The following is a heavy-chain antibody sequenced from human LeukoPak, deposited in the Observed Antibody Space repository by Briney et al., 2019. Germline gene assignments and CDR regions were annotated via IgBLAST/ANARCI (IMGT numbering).Heavy chain of an antibody. CDR3: ARFTPRLSREKFDY. D-gene: IGHD3-3*02. Sequence: SSVKVSCKASGYTLTSHDIHWVRQAPGQRLEWMGWISPYIGNTYYSQKLQGRVTMTTDTSTTTAYMELRSLRSDDTGVYYCARFTPRLSREKFDYWGQGTLVTVSS. J-gene: IGHJ4*02. V-gene: IGHV1-18*01. CDR1: GYTLTSHD. CDR2: ISPYIGNT.